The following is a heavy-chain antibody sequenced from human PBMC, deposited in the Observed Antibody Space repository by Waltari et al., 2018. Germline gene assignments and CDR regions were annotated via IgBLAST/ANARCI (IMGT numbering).Heavy chain of an antibody. Sequence: QVQLVQSGAEVKKPGSSVKVSCKASGGTFSSYAISWVRQAPGQGLEWMGRIIPIFGTANYAQKFQGRVTITADKSTSTAYVELSSLRSEDTAVYYCARGGIAARLYYFDYWGQGTMVTVSS. CDR1: GGTFSSYA. CDR2: IIPIFGTA. V-gene: IGHV1-69*13. J-gene: IGHJ4*02. CDR3: ARGGIAARLYYFDY. D-gene: IGHD6-6*01.